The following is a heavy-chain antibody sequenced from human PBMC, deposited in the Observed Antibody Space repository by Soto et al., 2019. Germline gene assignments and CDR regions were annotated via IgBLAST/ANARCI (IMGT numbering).Heavy chain of an antibody. CDR3: ARKGSGYYYRNWFDP. CDR2: INHSGST. CDR1: GGSFSGYY. J-gene: IGHJ5*02. Sequence: SETLSLTCAVYGGSFSGYYWSWIRQPPGKGLEWIGEINHSGSTNYNPSLKSRVTISVDTSKNQFSLKLSSVTAADTAVYYCARKGSGYYYRNWFDPWAREPWSPSPQ. D-gene: IGHD3-22*01. V-gene: IGHV4-34*01.